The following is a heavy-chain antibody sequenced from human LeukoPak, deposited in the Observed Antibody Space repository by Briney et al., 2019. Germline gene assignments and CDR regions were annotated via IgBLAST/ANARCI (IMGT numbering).Heavy chain of an antibody. D-gene: IGHD1-1*01. CDR3: ATSPPGIDYYYGMDV. CDR1: GYTFTSYG. Sequence: GASVKVSCKASGYTFTSYGISRVRPAPGQGLEWMGWISAYNGNTNYAQKLQGRVTMTTDTSTSTAYMELRSLRSDDTAVYYCATSPPGIDYYYGMDVWGQGTTVTVSS. V-gene: IGHV1-18*01. J-gene: IGHJ6*02. CDR2: ISAYNGNT.